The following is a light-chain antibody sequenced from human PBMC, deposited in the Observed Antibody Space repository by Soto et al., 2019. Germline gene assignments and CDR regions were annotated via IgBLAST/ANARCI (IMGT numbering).Light chain of an antibody. CDR3: CLYIGATTYV. CDR1: TGFVGSFRL. V-gene: IGLV2-23*01. CDR2: EGH. J-gene: IGLJ1*01. Sequence: QSALAQPASVSVSPGQSSTISCTGTTGFVGSFRLVSWYQQHPGKAPKGRISEGHRRPAGVPDRFSGSTSVNSASLTISGLHADDEADYYCCLYIGATTYVFGTGTKLTVL.